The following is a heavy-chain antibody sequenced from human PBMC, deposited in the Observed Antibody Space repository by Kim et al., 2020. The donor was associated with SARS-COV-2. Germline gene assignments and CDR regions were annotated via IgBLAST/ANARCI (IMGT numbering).Heavy chain of an antibody. D-gene: IGHD1-26*01. CDR3: ARGDPGAATYFDS. J-gene: IGHJ4*02. Sequence: YADCGQGRLAISRDNAKNTLYLQMSSLRAEDTAVYYCARGDPGAATYFDSWGQGTLVTVSS. V-gene: IGHV3-74*01.